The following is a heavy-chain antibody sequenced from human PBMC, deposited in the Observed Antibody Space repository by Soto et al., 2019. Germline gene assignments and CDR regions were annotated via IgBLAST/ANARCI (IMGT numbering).Heavy chain of an antibody. CDR2: INHAGTT. CDR1: GEYFSANY. V-gene: IGHV4-34*01. CDR3: ATGGLFSS. J-gene: IGHJ5*02. D-gene: IGHD3-3*01. Sequence: QVQLQQWGAGLLKPSETLSLTCVISGEYFSANYWSWIRQTPGKGLEWLGEINHAGTTDYNPSVEDRIIISADASKNQFSLKLTSVTAMDTAVYYCATGGLFSSWGQGTLVTVSS.